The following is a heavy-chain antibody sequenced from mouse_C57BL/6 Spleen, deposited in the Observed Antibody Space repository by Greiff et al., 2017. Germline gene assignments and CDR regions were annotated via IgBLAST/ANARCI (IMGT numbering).Heavy chain of an antibody. CDR2: INPNYGTT. J-gene: IGHJ4*01. CDR1: GYSITDYN. Sequence: LQESGPELVKPGASVKISCKASGYSITDYNMNWVKQSNGKSLEWIGVINPNYGTTSYNQKFKGKATLTVDQSSSTAYMQLNSLTSEDSAVYYCALYYDYDDYAMDYWGQGTSVTVSS. V-gene: IGHV1-39*01. CDR3: ALYYDYDDYAMDY. D-gene: IGHD2-4*01.